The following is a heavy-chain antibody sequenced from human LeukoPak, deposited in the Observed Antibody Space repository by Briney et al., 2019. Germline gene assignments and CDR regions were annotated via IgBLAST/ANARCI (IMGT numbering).Heavy chain of an antibody. J-gene: IGHJ4*02. Sequence: GGSLRLSCAASGFTFSSYWMSWVRQAPGKGLEWVANIKQDGSEKYYVDSVKGRFTISRDNAKNSLYLQMNSLRAEGTAVYYCXXXXXXXXYDSSGYPGGDYWGQGTLVTVSS. CDR2: IKQDGSEK. CDR3: XXXXXXXXYDSSGYPGGDY. D-gene: IGHD3-22*01. V-gene: IGHV3-7*01. CDR1: GFTFSSYW.